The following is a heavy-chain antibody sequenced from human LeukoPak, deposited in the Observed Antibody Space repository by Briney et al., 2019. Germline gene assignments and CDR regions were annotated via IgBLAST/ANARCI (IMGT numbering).Heavy chain of an antibody. D-gene: IGHD3-3*01. V-gene: IGHV4-31*03. CDR1: GGSISSGGYY. CDR2: IYYSGST. CDR3: ARGGLSITISVIDY. Sequence: PSQTLSLTCTVSGGSISSGGYYWSWIRQHPGKGLEWIGYIYYSGSTYYNPSLKSRVTISVDTSKNQFSLKLSSVTAADTAVYYCARGGLSITISVIDYWGQGTLVTVSS. J-gene: IGHJ4*02.